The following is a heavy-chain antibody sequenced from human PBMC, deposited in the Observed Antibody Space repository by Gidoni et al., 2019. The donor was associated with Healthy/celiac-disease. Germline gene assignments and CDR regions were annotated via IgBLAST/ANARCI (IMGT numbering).Heavy chain of an antibody. CDR2: ISYDGSNK. V-gene: IGHV3-30*04. D-gene: IGHD3-10*01. CDR1: GFTFSSYA. J-gene: IGHJ4*02. CDR3: ARVGDTYYFDY. Sequence: QVQLVESGGGVVQPGRSLRLSCAASGFTFSSYAMHWVRQAPGKGLEWGAVISYDGSNKYYADAVKGRFTISRDNSKNTLYLQMNSLRAEDTAVYYCARVGDTYYFDYWGQGTLVTVSS.